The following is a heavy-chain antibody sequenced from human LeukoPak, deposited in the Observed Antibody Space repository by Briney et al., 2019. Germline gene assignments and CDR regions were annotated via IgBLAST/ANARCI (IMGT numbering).Heavy chain of an antibody. CDR3: AREVQLERLAFGKEGSALDY. V-gene: IGHV3-21*01. D-gene: IGHD1-1*01. CDR1: GFTFSSYS. CDR2: ISSSSSYI. J-gene: IGHJ4*02. Sequence: GGSLRLSCAASGFTFSSYSMNWVRQAPGKGLKWVSSISSSSSYIYYADSVKGRFTISRDNAKNSLYLQMNSLRAEDTAVYYCAREVQLERLAFGKEGSALDYWGQGTLVTVSS.